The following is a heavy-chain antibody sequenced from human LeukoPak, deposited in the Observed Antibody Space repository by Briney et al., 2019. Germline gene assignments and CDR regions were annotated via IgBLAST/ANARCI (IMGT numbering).Heavy chain of an antibody. J-gene: IGHJ5*02. CDR1: GYTFTGYY. CDR2: INPNSGGT. Sequence: GASVKVSCKASGYTFTGYYMHWVRQAPGQGLEWMGWINPNSGGTNYAQKFQGRVTMTRDTSISTAYMELSRLRSDDTAVYYCARDGAGIAARRPNWYDPWGQGTLVTVSS. D-gene: IGHD6-6*01. CDR3: ARDGAGIAARRPNWYDP. V-gene: IGHV1-2*02.